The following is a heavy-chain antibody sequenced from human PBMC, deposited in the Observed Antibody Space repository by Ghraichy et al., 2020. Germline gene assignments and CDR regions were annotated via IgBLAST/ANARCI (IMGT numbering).Heavy chain of an antibody. CDR3: ARGHDYDILTGYMPFY. V-gene: IGHV4-34*01. CDR1: GGSFSGYY. CDR2: INHSGST. J-gene: IGHJ4*02. Sequence: SQTLSLTCAVYGGSFSGYYWSWIRQPPGKGLEWIGEINHSGSTNYNPSLKSRVTISVDTSKNQFSLKLSSVTAADTAVYYCARGHDYDILTGYMPFYWGQGTLVTVSS. D-gene: IGHD3-9*01.